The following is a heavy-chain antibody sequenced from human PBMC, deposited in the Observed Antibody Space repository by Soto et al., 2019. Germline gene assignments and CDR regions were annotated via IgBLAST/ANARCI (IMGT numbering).Heavy chain of an antibody. Sequence: QIQLVQSGAEVKKPGASVKVSCKASGYTFSSCHITWVRQAPGQGLEWMGWISAYNGNTNYAQNLQGRVTMTTDPSTSTAYMELRSLRSDDTAVYYCARDLPPVDYWGQGTLVTVSS. CDR3: ARDLPPVDY. V-gene: IGHV1-18*01. CDR1: GYTFSSCH. J-gene: IGHJ4*02. CDR2: ISAYNGNT.